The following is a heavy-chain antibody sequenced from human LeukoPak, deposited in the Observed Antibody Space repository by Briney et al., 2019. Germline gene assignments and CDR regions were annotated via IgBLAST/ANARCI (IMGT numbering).Heavy chain of an antibody. CDR3: ARVGGYSYGYVDY. CDR1: GGSISSHY. D-gene: IGHD5-18*01. V-gene: IGHV4-59*11. CDR2: IYYSGST. J-gene: IGHJ4*02. Sequence: SETLSLTCTVSGGSISSHYWSWIRQPPRKGLEWIGYIYYSGSTNYNPSLKSRVTISVDTSKNQFSLKLSSVTAADTAVYYCARVGGYSYGYVDYWGQGTLVTVSS.